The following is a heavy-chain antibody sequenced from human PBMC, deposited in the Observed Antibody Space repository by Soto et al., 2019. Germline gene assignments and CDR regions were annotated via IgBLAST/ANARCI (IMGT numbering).Heavy chain of an antibody. CDR1: GGSFSGYY. Sequence: QVQLQQWGAGLLKPSETLSLTCAVYGGSFSGYYWSWIRQPPGKGLEWLGEINHSGSTNYNPSLKNRVTISVDTSKNQFSLKLSSVTAADTAVYYCARAYPRYYDFWSGYQKIWFDPWGQGTLVTVSS. CDR2: INHSGST. D-gene: IGHD3-3*01. J-gene: IGHJ5*02. V-gene: IGHV4-34*01. CDR3: ARAYPRYYDFWSGYQKIWFDP.